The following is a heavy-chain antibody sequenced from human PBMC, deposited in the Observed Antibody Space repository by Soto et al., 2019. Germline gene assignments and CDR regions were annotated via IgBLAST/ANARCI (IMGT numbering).Heavy chain of an antibody. V-gene: IGHV3-48*02. CDR1: GFTFSSYS. CDR3: AGYSGYDYYYYYGIDV. Sequence: EVQLVESGGGLVQPGGSLRLSCAASGFTFSSYSMNWVRQAPGQGLEWVSYISSSSSTIYYADSVKGRFTISRDNAKNSLYLQMNSLRDEDTAVYYCAGYSGYDYYYYYGIDVWGQGTTVTVSS. J-gene: IGHJ6*02. D-gene: IGHD5-12*01. CDR2: ISSSSSTI.